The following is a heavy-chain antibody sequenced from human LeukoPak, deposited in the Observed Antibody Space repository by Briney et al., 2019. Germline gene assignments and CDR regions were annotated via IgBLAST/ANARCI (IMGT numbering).Heavy chain of an antibody. V-gene: IGHV3-15*01. J-gene: IGHJ4*02. Sequence: GGTLRLSCAASGFTFSNAWMSWVRQAPGKGLEWVGRINSKAYAGTTDYAAPVKGRFSISRDDSKNTLYLQMNSLKTEDTAVYYCTTVGLSGYYDRSGYYYFDYWGQGTLVTVSS. CDR1: GFTFSNAW. D-gene: IGHD3-22*01. CDR3: TTVGLSGYYDRSGYYYFDY. CDR2: INSKAYAGTT.